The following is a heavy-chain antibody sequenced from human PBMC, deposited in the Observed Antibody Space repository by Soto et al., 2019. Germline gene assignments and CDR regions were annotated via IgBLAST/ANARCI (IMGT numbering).Heavy chain of an antibody. CDR3: ARDIESVTAKHFFYYYAMGV. D-gene: IGHD2-8*01. CDR2: VSANNGHT. CDR1: CLTFINYG. J-gene: IGHJ6*02. Sequence: XSVKVSFKASCLTFINYGLHWVRQAPGQGLEWMGWVSANNGHTNYAQNLQGRVSMTTDTSTSTAYMELRGLRFDDTAVYYCARDIESVTAKHFFYYYAMGVWGQGTTVTVSS. V-gene: IGHV1-18*01.